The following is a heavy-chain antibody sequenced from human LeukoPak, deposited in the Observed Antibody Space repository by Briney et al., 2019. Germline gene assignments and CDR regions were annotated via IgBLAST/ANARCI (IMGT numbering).Heavy chain of an antibody. J-gene: IGHJ4*02. D-gene: IGHD3-16*01. Sequence: GGSLRLSCAASGFTFSSYAMSWVRQAPGKGLEWVSAISGSGGSTYYADSVKGRFTISRDNSKNTLYLQMNSLRGDDTAIYYCAKRMGAPWQPLESWGQGALVTVSS. CDR1: GFTFSSYA. CDR2: ISGSGGST. V-gene: IGHV3-23*01. CDR3: AKRMGAPWQPLES.